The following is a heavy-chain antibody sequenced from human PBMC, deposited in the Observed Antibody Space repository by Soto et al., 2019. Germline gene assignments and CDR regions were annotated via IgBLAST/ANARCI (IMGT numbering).Heavy chain of an antibody. D-gene: IGHD6-25*01. CDR3: AHSIGGGYVDGFAS. V-gene: IGHV2-5*02. CDR1: GFSLTTSGVG. Sequence: QIALKESGPTVVKPTQTLTLTCTFSGFSLTTSGVGVGWIRQPPGKALEWLALVYGDGDKRYSLSLKNRLTITKDTSTNQVVLTMTNMDPVDSGTYYCAHSIGGGYVDGFASWGPGTMVTVSS. CDR2: VYGDGDK. J-gene: IGHJ3*01.